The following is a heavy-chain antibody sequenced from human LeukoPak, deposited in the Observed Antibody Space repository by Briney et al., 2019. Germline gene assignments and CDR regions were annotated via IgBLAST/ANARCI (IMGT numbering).Heavy chain of an antibody. CDR1: GFTFSNYA. J-gene: IGHJ4*02. V-gene: IGHV3-23*01. CDR3: AKKAQYNGNYPLDY. CDR2: TSDRGDYT. Sequence: GGSLRLSCAASGFTFSNYAISWVRQAPGKGLEWVSGTSDRGDYTYYADSVKGRFTISRDNSKNTLYLQMNSLRAEDTALYFCAKKAQYNGNYPLDYWGQGTLVTVSS. D-gene: IGHD1-26*01.